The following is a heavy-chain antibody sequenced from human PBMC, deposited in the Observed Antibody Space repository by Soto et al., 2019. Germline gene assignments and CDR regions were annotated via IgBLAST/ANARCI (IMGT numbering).Heavy chain of an antibody. CDR1: GGSFSGYY. J-gene: IGHJ6*03. Sequence: SETLSLTCAVYGGSFSGYYWSWIRQPPGKGLEWIGEINHSGSTNYNPSLKSRVTISVDTSKNQFSLKLSSVTAADTAVYYCARGGSSSWYLGGYYYYMDVWGKGTTVNVSS. V-gene: IGHV4-34*01. CDR2: INHSGST. CDR3: ARGGSSSWYLGGYYYYMDV. D-gene: IGHD6-13*01.